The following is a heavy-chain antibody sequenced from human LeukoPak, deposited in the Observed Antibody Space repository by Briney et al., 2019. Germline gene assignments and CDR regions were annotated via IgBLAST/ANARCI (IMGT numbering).Heavy chain of an antibody. CDR2: IKDDGSEK. J-gene: IGHJ3*02. D-gene: IGHD2-21*02. CDR1: GFTFSSYE. Sequence: GGSLRLSCAASGFTFSSYEMNWVRQAPGKGLQWVANIKDDGSEKFYVDSLKGRFTISRDNAQNSLYLRMNSLRAEDTAVYYCARDLQCGGDCHYDAFDIWGQGTMVTVSS. V-gene: IGHV3-7*01. CDR3: ARDLQCGGDCHYDAFDI.